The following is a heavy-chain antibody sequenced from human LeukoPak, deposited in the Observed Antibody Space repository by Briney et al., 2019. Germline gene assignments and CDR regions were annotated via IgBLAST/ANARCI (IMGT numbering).Heavy chain of an antibody. Sequence: GESLKISCKGSGYSFTSYWIGWVRQAPGQGLEWMGWISAYNGNTNYAQKLQGRVTMTTDTSTSTAYMELRSLRSDDTAVYYCARVDCSSTSCYRYGMDVWGQGTTVTVSS. CDR3: ARVDCSSTSCYRYGMDV. D-gene: IGHD2-2*01. J-gene: IGHJ6*02. CDR2: ISAYNGNT. V-gene: IGHV1-18*04. CDR1: GYSFTSYW.